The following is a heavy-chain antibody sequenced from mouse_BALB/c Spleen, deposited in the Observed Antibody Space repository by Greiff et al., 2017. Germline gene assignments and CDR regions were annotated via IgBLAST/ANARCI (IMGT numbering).Heavy chain of an antibody. V-gene: IGHV5-15*02. CDR2: ISNLAYSI. CDR1: GFTFSDYG. J-gene: IGHJ2*01. CDR3: ARDHDYYGSSYFDY. D-gene: IGHD1-1*01. Sequence: EVKLMESGGGLVQPGGSRKLSCAASGFTFSDYGMAWVRQAPGKGPEWVAFISNLAYSIYYADTVTGRFTISRENAKNTLYLEMSSLRSEDTAMYYCARDHDYYGSSYFDYWGQGTTLTVSS.